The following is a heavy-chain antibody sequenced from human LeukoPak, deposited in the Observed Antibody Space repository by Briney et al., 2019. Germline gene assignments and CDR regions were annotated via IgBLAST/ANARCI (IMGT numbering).Heavy chain of an antibody. CDR3: ARGPVEGYSSGKGAFDI. V-gene: IGHV4-4*02. D-gene: IGHD6-19*01. J-gene: IGHJ3*02. Sequence: SGTLSLTCAVSGGSISSSNWWSWVRQPPGKGLEWIGEIYHSGSTNYNPSLKSRVTISVDKSKNQFSLKLSSVTAADTAVYYCARGPVEGYSSGKGAFDIWGQGTMVTVSS. CDR1: GGSISSSNW. CDR2: IYHSGST.